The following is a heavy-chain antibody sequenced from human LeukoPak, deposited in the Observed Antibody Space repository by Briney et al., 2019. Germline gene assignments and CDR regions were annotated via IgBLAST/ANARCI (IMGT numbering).Heavy chain of an antibody. Sequence: GESLKISCKGSGYSFTSYWIGWVRQMPGKGLEWMGIIYPGDSDTRYSPSFQGQVTISADKSISTAYLQWSSLKASDTGMYYCARNLRFGDYGEYPGYYMDVWGKGTTVTVSS. CDR3: ARNLRFGDYGEYPGYYMDV. D-gene: IGHD4-17*01. CDR2: IYPGDSDT. CDR1: GYSFTSYW. V-gene: IGHV5-51*01. J-gene: IGHJ6*03.